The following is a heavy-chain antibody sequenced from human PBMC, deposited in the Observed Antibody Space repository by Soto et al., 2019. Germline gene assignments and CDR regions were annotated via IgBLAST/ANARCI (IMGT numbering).Heavy chain of an antibody. CDR2: TSYDGTNV. CDR3: AKDHGELSRLIFYFFDH. J-gene: IGHJ4*02. D-gene: IGHD6-13*01. V-gene: IGHV3-30*18. CDR1: GFTFRNHG. Sequence: QVQLVESGGGVVQPGGSLRLSCAASGFTFRNHGMHWVRQAPGKGLEWVATTSYDGTNVDYADSVKGRFTVSRDNSKNTLYLQINSLRTEDTAVYYCAKDHGELSRLIFYFFDHCGQGALVTVSS.